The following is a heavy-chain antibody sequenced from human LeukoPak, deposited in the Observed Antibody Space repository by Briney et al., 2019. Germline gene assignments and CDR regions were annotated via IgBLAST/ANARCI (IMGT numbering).Heavy chain of an antibody. Sequence: GGSLRLSCAVSGYTFSNHNMDWVRQAPGKGLEWIAYISGRGEAIFYADSVQGRFTISRDNAKNSIYLQMNGLTAEDTAVYYCARGGGRKFFGGGAYYYYMDVWGKGTTVAVSS. CDR2: ISGRGEAI. D-gene: IGHD3-16*01. CDR1: GYTFSNHN. CDR3: ARGGGRKFFGGGAYYYYMDV. J-gene: IGHJ6*03. V-gene: IGHV3-48*01.